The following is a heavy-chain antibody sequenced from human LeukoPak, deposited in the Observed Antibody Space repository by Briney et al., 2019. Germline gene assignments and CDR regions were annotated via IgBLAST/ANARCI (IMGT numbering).Heavy chain of an antibody. CDR1: GGTFSSYA. J-gene: IGHJ4*02. Sequence: SVKVSCKASGGTFSSYAISWVRQAPGQGLEWVGGIIPIFGTANYAQKFQGRVTITTDESTSTAYMELSSLRSEDTAVYYCARVAEMATITAYFDYWGQGTLVTVSS. V-gene: IGHV1-69*05. CDR3: ARVAEMATITAYFDY. CDR2: IIPIFGTA. D-gene: IGHD5-24*01.